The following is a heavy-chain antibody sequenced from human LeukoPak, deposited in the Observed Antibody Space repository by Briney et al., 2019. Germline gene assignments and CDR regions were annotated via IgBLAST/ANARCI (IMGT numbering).Heavy chain of an antibody. D-gene: IGHD3-3*01. J-gene: IGHJ5*02. V-gene: IGHV4-4*07. Sequence: NASETLSLTCTVSGGSISSYYWSWIRQPAGKGLEWIGRIYTSGSTNYNPSLKSQVTMSVDTSRNQFSLKPSSVTAADTAVYYCARAGSIWSGYYRFDPWGQGTLVTVSS. CDR2: IYTSGST. CDR3: ARAGSIWSGYYRFDP. CDR1: GGSISSYY.